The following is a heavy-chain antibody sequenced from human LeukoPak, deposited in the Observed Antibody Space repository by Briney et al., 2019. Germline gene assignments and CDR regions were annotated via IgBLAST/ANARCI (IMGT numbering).Heavy chain of an antibody. Sequence: ASVKVSCKASGYTFTGYYMHWVRQAPGQGLEWMGWINPNSGGTNYVQKFQGRITMTRDTSISTAYMELSRLRSDDTAVYYCARVEGYCSSTSCSESDYYYYMDVWGKGTTVTVSS. CDR2: INPNSGGT. CDR3: ARVEGYCSSTSCSESDYYYYMDV. V-gene: IGHV1-2*02. D-gene: IGHD2-2*01. CDR1: GYTFTGYY. J-gene: IGHJ6*03.